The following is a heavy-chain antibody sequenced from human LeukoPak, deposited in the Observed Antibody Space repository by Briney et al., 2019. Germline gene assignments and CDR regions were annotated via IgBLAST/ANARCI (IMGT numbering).Heavy chain of an antibody. CDR2: ISAYNGNT. CDR1: GYTFTSYG. Sequence: PVASVKVSCKASGYTFTSYGISWVRQAPGQGLEWMGWISAYNGNTNYAQKLQGRVTMTTDTSTSTAYMELRSPRSDDTAVYYCARDSFLEWLSPEYYFDYWGQGTLVTVSS. D-gene: IGHD3-3*01. J-gene: IGHJ4*02. V-gene: IGHV1-18*01. CDR3: ARDSFLEWLSPEYYFDY.